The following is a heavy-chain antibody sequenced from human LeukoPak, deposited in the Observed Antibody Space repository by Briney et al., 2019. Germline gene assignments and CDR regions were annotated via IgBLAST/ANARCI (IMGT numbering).Heavy chain of an antibody. D-gene: IGHD3-10*01. V-gene: IGHV3-21*01. Sequence: GGSLRLSCAASGFTFSCYSMNWLRQAPGKGLEWVSNISNSSSYIYYAESVKGRFTISRDNAKNSLYLQMNSLRAEDTAEYYCAREGPGSGNSYYYYMDVWGKGTTVTISS. CDR2: ISNSSSYI. CDR3: AREGPGSGNSYYYYMDV. CDR1: GFTFSCYS. J-gene: IGHJ6*03.